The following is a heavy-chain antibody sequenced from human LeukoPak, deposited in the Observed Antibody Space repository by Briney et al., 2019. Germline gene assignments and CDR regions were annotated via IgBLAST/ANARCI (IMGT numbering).Heavy chain of an antibody. D-gene: IGHD3-10*01. CDR3: ARVPLAGGSGQGFDP. Sequence: KKPGESLRISCKGSGYSFTNSWISWVRQMPGKGLEWMGRIDPSDSYTNYSPSFQGHVTISADKSISTAYLQWSSLKASDTAMYYCARVPLAGGSGQGFDPWGQGTLVTVSS. CDR2: IDPSDSYT. CDR1: GYSFTNSW. J-gene: IGHJ5*02. V-gene: IGHV5-10-1*01.